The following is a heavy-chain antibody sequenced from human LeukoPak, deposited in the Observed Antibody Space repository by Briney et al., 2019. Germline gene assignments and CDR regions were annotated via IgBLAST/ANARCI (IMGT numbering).Heavy chain of an antibody. V-gene: IGHV1-2*02. D-gene: IGHD6-13*01. J-gene: IGHJ4*02. CDR2: INPNSGGT. CDR3: ARGYSSSWAFGY. CDR1: GYTLTELS. Sequence: ASVKVSCKVSGYTLTELSMHWVRQAPGQGLEWMGWINPNSGGTNYAQKFQGRVTMTRDTSISTAYMELSRLRSDDTAVYYCARGYSSSWAFGYWGQGTLVTVSS.